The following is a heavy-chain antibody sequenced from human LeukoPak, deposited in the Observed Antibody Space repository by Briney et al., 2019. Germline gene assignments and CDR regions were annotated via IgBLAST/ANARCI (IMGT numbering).Heavy chain of an antibody. D-gene: IGHD3-22*01. Sequence: GGSLRLSCAASGFTFSDFYMTWIRQAPGKGLEWVSYISNRGSTIHYAGSVRGRFTISRDNAKKSLYLQMNSLRAEDTAVYYCARSADRSGYFREITLYYFDYWGQGTLVTVSS. V-gene: IGHV3-11*01. CDR2: ISNRGSTI. J-gene: IGHJ4*02. CDR3: ARSADRSGYFREITLYYFDY. CDR1: GFTFSDFY.